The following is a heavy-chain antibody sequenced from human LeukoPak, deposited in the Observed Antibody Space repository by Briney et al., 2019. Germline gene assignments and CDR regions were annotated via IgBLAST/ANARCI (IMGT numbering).Heavy chain of an antibody. CDR2: INHSGST. Sequence: PSETLSLTCAVYGGPFSGYYWSWIRQPPGKGLEWIGEINHSGSTNYNPSLKSRVTISVDTSKNQFSLKLSSVTAADTAVYYCARVTIAAAKKTYYYMDVWGKGTTVTVSS. CDR3: ARVTIAAAKKTYYYMDV. CDR1: GGPFSGYY. V-gene: IGHV4-34*01. D-gene: IGHD6-13*01. J-gene: IGHJ6*03.